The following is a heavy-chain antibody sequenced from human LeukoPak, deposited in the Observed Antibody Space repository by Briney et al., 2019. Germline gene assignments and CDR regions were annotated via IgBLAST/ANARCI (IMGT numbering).Heavy chain of an antibody. CDR2: INPSGGRT. CDR3: AREGVTGTDAFDY. D-gene: IGHD1-20*01. Sequence: ASVKVSCKASGYTFTSYYMHWGRQAPGQGLEWMGIINPSGGRTSYAQKFQGRLTMTRDMSTSTVYMDLSSLRSEDTAVYYCAREGVTGTDAFDYWGQGTLVTVSS. J-gene: IGHJ4*02. V-gene: IGHV1-46*01. CDR1: GYTFTSYY.